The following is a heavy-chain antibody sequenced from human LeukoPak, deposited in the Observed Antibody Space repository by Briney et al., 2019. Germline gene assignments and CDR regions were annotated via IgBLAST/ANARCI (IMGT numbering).Heavy chain of an antibody. D-gene: IGHD3-16*02. Sequence: GASVKVSCKASGYTFTSYAMNWVRQAPGQGLEWMGWINTNTGNPTYAQGFTGRFVFSLDTSVSTAYLQISSLKAEDTAVYYCARDYPDEGYYYGMDVWGQGTTVTVSS. J-gene: IGHJ6*02. CDR3: ARDYPDEGYYYGMDV. V-gene: IGHV7-4-1*02. CDR2: INTNTGNP. CDR1: GYTFTSYA.